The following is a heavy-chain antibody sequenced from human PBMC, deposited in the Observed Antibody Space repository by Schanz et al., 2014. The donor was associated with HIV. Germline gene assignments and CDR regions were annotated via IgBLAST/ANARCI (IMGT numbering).Heavy chain of an antibody. J-gene: IGHJ4*02. CDR1: GFTFSSYA. CDR2: ISISGTTT. Sequence: EVQLVESGGGVVQPGRSLRLSCAASGFTFSSYAMHWVRQAPGRGLEWLSAISISGTTTYYADSVRGRFTISRDNSKNTVYLHMSSLRVEDTAVYYCAQEEVPNDCWGQGTLVTVSS. V-gene: IGHV3-23*04. CDR3: AQEEVPNDC.